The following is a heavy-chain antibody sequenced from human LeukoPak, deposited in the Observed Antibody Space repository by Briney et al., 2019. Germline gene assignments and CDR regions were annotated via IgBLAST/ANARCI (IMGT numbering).Heavy chain of an antibody. V-gene: IGHV5-51*01. Sequence: GESLKISCKGSGYIFTSYWIGWVRQMPGKGLEWMGIIYPGDSDTRYSPSFQGQVTISADKSISTAYLQWSSLKASDTAMYYCARHYYYDSSGSYAFDIWGQGTMVTVSS. CDR1: GYIFTSYW. CDR3: ARHYYYDSSGSYAFDI. D-gene: IGHD3-22*01. J-gene: IGHJ3*02. CDR2: IYPGDSDT.